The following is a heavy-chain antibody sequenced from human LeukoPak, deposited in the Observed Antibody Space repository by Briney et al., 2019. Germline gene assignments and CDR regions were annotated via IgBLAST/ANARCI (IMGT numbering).Heavy chain of an antibody. CDR3: ASGFYCGGDCYSVDWFDP. D-gene: IGHD2-21*02. Sequence: GGSLRLSCAASGFTFSSYSMNLVRQAPGKGLEWVSSISSSSSYIYYADSVKGRFTISRDNAKNSLYLQMNSLRAEDTAVYYCASGFYCGGDCYSVDWFDPWGQGTLVTVSS. CDR1: GFTFSSYS. CDR2: ISSSSSYI. V-gene: IGHV3-21*01. J-gene: IGHJ5*02.